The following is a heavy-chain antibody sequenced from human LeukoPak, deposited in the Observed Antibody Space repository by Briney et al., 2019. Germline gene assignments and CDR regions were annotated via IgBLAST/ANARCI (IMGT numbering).Heavy chain of an antibody. D-gene: IGHD1-26*01. J-gene: IGHJ3*02. CDR1: GGSISSYY. V-gene: IGHV4-59*01. Sequence: PSETLSLTCTVSGGSISSYYWSWIRQPPGKGLEWIGYVYYSGRTNFTPSLKSRIAMSVDTSNNQFSLKLSSVTAADTAVYYCARDFGGQVGATSFDIWGQGTMVTVSS. CDR2: VYYSGRT. CDR3: ARDFGGQVGATSFDI.